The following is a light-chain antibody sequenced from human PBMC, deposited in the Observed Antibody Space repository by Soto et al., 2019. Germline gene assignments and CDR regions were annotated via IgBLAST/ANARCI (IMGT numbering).Light chain of an antibody. Sequence: DIQMTQSPSTLSASVGDRVTITCRASQRISSWLAWYQQKPGKAPKLLIYDASSLESGVPSRFSGSGSGTEFTLTISSRQPDDFATYYCQQYNRYSDTFGQGTKLEIK. CDR1: QRISSW. V-gene: IGKV1-5*01. CDR2: DAS. J-gene: IGKJ2*01. CDR3: QQYNRYSDT.